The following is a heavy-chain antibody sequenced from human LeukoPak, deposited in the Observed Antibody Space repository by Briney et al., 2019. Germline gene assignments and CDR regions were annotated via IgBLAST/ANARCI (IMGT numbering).Heavy chain of an antibody. Sequence: GRSLRLSCAASGFTFSSYAMHWVRQAPGKGLEWVAVISYDGSNKYYADSVKGRFTISRDNSKNTLYLQMNSLRTEDTAVYYCARESEAFDIWGQGTMVTVSS. CDR1: GFTFSSYA. CDR2: ISYDGSNK. CDR3: ARESEAFDI. J-gene: IGHJ3*02. V-gene: IGHV3-30*04.